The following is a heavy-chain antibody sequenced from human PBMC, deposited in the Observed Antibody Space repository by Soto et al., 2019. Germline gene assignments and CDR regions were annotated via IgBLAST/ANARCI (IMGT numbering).Heavy chain of an antibody. D-gene: IGHD3-16*01. Sequence: EVQLLESGGGSVQPGGSLRLSCAASGFTFNTFEMSWVRQAPGRGLEWVSFISDDGTRTYYADAVKGRFTISRDNSKYTLYLQMNSLTVEDTAVYACVKGGWLDFWGQGTRVTSPQ. CDR2: ISDDGTRT. V-gene: IGHV3-23*01. CDR1: GFTFNTFE. J-gene: IGHJ5*01. CDR3: VKGGWLDF.